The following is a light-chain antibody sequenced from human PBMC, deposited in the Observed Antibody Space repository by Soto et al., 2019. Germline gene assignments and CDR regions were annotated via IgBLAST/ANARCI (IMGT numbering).Light chain of an antibody. CDR1: SSDIGSYNF. CDR2: AVS. CDR3: SSYTPSNTFPVL. V-gene: IGLV2-14*01. Sequence: QSALTQPASVSGSPGQSITISCTGTSSDIGSYNFVSWYQQRPGKAPQLIIYAVSNRPSGVSNRFSGSKSGSTASLTISGLQAEDEADYYCSSYTPSNTFPVLFGEGTKLTVL. J-gene: IGLJ2*01.